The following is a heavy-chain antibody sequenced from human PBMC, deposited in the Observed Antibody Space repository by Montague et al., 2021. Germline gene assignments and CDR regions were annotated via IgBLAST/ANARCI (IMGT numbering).Heavy chain of an antibody. V-gene: IGHV6-1*01. CDR2: TYYRSKWYN. CDR3: ARGWQKRFDP. J-gene: IGHJ5*02. CDR1: GDSVSINDAT. D-gene: IGHD5-24*01. Sequence: CAISGDSVSINDATWNWIRQSPSRGREWQGRTYYRSKWYNEYAISVKSRITVNPDTSKNQFSLLLNSVTPEDTAVYYCARGWQKRFDPWGQGTLVTVSS.